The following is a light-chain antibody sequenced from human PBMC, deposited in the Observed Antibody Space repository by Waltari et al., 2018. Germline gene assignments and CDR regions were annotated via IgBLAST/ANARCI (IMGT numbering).Light chain of an antibody. CDR2: VNSDGSH. CDR3: QTWGTGTVV. CDR1: SGHSRHA. J-gene: IGLJ3*02. Sequence: QVVLTQSPSASASLGASVKLTCTLTSGHSRHAIALHQHQPNKGPRYLMTVNSDGSHNKGDGIPDRFSGSSSGAERYLTISSLQSDDEADYYCQTWGTGTVVFGGGTKLTVL. V-gene: IGLV4-69*01.